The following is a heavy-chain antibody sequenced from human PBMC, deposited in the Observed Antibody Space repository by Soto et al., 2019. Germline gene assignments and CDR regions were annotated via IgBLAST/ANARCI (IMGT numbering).Heavy chain of an antibody. Sequence: QVQLVESGGGVVQPGRSLRLSCAASGFTFSSYGMHWVRQAPGKGLEWVAVIWYDGSNKYYADSVKGRFTISRDNSKNTLYLQMNSLRAEDTAVYYCARDSGSNSYSYYFDYWGQGTLVTVSS. CDR2: IWYDGSNK. CDR3: ARDSGSNSYSYYFDY. J-gene: IGHJ4*02. V-gene: IGHV3-33*01. D-gene: IGHD4-4*01. CDR1: GFTFSSYG.